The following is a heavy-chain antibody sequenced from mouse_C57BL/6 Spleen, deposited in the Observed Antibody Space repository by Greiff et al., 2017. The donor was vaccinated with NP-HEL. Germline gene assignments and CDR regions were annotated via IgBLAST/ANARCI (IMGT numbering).Heavy chain of an antibody. CDR3: ARGVTAQATWAWFAY. CDR2: IDPSDSYT. V-gene: IGHV1-59*01. CDR1: GYTFTSYW. D-gene: IGHD3-2*02. J-gene: IGHJ3*01. Sequence: QVQLQQSGAELVRPGTSVKLSCKASGYTFTSYWMHWVKQRPGQGLEWIGVIDPSDSYTNYNQKFKGKATLTVDTSSSTAYMQLSSLTSEDSAVYYCARGVTAQATWAWFAYWGQGTLVTVSA.